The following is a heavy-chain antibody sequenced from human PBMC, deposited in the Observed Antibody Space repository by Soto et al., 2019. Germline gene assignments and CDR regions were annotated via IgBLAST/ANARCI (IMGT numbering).Heavy chain of an antibody. CDR2: INPANGNP. D-gene: IGHD3-16*01. CDR3: TRVAKSFGDAYFDP. J-gene: IGHJ5*02. Sequence: QVQLVQSEAEVKKPGASVKISCKASGYAFTIHTVHWVRQAPGQRPERVGWINPANGNPTYSRKFQGRVTITGDTSANTVYMELSNLTFDDTAMYYCTRVAKSFGDAYFDPWGQGTLVTVSS. V-gene: IGHV1-3*01. CDR1: GYAFTIHT.